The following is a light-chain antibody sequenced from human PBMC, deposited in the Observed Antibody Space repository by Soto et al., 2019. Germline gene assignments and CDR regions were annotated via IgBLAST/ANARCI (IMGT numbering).Light chain of an antibody. CDR3: QQYNTWSPLT. J-gene: IGKJ4*01. V-gene: IGKV3-15*01. CDR2: GAS. CDR1: QSVSNN. Sequence: EIVMTQSPATLSVSPGERATLSCRASQSVSNNLAWYQQKPGQDPRLLIYGASTRATGIPARFSGSGSGTECTLTISSLQSEDFAVYYCQQYNTWSPLTFGGGTKVETK.